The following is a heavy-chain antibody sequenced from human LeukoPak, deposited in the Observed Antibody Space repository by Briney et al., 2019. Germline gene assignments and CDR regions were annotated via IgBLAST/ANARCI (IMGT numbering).Heavy chain of an antibody. CDR2: INHSGST. D-gene: IGHD3-3*01. CDR3: ARVDFWSGYTTD. J-gene: IGHJ4*02. CDR1: GGSFSGYY. V-gene: IGHV4-34*01. Sequence: SETLSLTCAVYGGSFSGYYWGWIRQPPGKGLEWIGEINHSGSTNYNPSLKSRVTISVDTSKNQFSLKLSSVTAADTAVYYCARVDFWSGYTTDWGQGTLVTVSS.